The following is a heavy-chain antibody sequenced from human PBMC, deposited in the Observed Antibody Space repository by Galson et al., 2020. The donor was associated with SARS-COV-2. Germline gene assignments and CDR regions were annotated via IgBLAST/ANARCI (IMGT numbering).Heavy chain of an antibody. J-gene: IGHJ5*02. V-gene: IGHV4-59*08. D-gene: IGHD3-16*01. CDR2: IYYSGST. CDR1: GGSISSYY. Sequence: ETSETLSLTCPVSGGSISSYYWSWIRQPPGKGLEWIGYIYYSGSTNYNPSLKSRVTISVDTSKNQFSLKLSSVTAADTAVYYCARGVNHDYVWGSWYNWFDPWGQGTLVTVSS. CDR3: ARGVNHDYVWGSWYNWFDP.